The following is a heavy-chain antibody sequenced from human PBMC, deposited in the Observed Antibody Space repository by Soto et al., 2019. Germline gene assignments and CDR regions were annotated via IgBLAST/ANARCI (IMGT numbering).Heavy chain of an antibody. V-gene: IGHV4-31*03. CDR2: IYYSGST. CDR1: GGSISSGGYY. Sequence: PSETLSLTCTVSGGSISSGGYYWSWIRQHPGKGLEWIGYIYYSGSTYYNPSLKSRVTISVDTSKNQFSLKLSSVTAADTAVYYCARGRYYYDSSGYYTDSPHYYYYGMDVWGQETTVTVSS. D-gene: IGHD3-22*01. CDR3: ARGRYYYDSSGYYTDSPHYYYYGMDV. J-gene: IGHJ6*02.